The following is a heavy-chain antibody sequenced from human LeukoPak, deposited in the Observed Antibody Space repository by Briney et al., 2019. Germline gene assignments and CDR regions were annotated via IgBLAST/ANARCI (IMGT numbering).Heavy chain of an antibody. CDR1: GGSISSSSYY. J-gene: IGHJ5*02. V-gene: IGHV4-39*07. D-gene: IGHD4-17*01. Sequence: SETLSLTCTVSGGSISSSSYYWGWIRQPPGKGLEWIGCIYYSGSTYYNPSLKSRVTISVDTSKNQFSLKLSSVTAADTAVYYCAREARPPGDYENWFDPWGQGTLVTVSS. CDR3: AREARPPGDYENWFDP. CDR2: IYYSGST.